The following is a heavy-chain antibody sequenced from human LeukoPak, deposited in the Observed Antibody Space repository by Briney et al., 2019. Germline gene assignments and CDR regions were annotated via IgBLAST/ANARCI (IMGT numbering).Heavy chain of an antibody. CDR2: MNPNSGNT. V-gene: IGHV1-8*01. J-gene: IGHJ5*02. CDR3: ARGLSCSGGSCYTHNWFDP. D-gene: IGHD2-15*01. Sequence: ASVKVSCKASGYTFTSYDINWVRQATGQGLEWTGWMNPNSGNTGYAQKFQGRVTMTRNTSISTAYMELSSLRSEDTAVYYCARGLSCSGGSCYTHNWFDPWGQGTLVTVSS. CDR1: GYTFTSYD.